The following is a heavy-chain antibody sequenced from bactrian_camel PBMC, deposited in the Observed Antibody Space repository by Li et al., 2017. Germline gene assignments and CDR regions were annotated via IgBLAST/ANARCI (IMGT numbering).Heavy chain of an antibody. Sequence: VQLVESGEGSVQAGGSLRLSCVASVDTIGRYCMGWFRQIPDKEREGIAGIESDGSTSYADSVKGRFTISRDDAKNSIDLQMDSLKPDDTAVYYCAATGQMLSVAGCRTQGTQVTVS. V-gene: IGHV3S55*01. CDR1: VDTIGRYC. J-gene: IGHJ4*01. CDR2: IESDGST. D-gene: IGHD1*01.